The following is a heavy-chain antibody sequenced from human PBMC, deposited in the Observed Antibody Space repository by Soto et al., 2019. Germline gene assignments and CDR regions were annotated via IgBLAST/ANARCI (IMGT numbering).Heavy chain of an antibody. V-gene: IGHV4-59*01. CDR1: GASISSYY. CDR2: IYYTGST. CDR3: ARALYSGGYSGKYYFDY. D-gene: IGHD1-26*01. J-gene: IGHJ4*02. Sequence: SETLSLTCTVSGASISSYYWSWIRQSPGKGLEWIGYIYYTGSTNYNPSLKSRVTISADTSKNQFSLKLSSVTAADTAVYYCARALYSGGYSGKYYFDYWGQGNLVTV.